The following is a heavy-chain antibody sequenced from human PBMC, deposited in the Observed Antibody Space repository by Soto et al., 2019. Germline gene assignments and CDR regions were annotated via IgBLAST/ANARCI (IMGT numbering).Heavy chain of an antibody. CDR2: ISGRGDAI. Sequence: GESLRLSRAASGFTFVDYSMNWILQSRVKGLEWVSFISGRGDAIWYADSVNGRFTVSRDNAKNSLFLQMTSLRDDDTAVYYCARPGEGALFYYAMDVWGQGTTVTVSS. V-gene: IGHV3-48*02. J-gene: IGHJ6*02. CDR3: ARPGEGALFYYAMDV. CDR1: GFTFVDYS. D-gene: IGHD3-16*01.